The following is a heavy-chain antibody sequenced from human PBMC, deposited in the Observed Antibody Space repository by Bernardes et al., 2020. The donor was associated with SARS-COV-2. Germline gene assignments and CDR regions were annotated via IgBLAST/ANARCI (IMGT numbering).Heavy chain of an antibody. D-gene: IGHD2-15*01. Sequence: GGSLRPSCAASGFTFSSYSMNWVRQAPGKGLEWVSSISSSSSYIYYADSVKGRFTISRDNAKNSLYLQMNSLRAEDTAVYYCARVALSTVVVVAATLDYWGQGTLVTVSS. CDR3: ARVALSTVVVVAATLDY. V-gene: IGHV3-21*01. J-gene: IGHJ4*02. CDR1: GFTFSSYS. CDR2: ISSSSSYI.